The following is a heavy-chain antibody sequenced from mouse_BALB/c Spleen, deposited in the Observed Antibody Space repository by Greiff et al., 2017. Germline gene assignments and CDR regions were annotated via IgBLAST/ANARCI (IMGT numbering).Heavy chain of an antibody. CDR1: GFTFNTNA. CDR3: VREVYGYDGYAMDY. CDR2: IRSKSNNYAT. V-gene: IGHV10S3*01. J-gene: IGHJ4*01. D-gene: IGHD2-2*01. Sequence: EVQLVETGGGLVQPKGSLKLSCAASGFTFNTNAMNWVRQAPGKGLEWVARIRSKSNNYATYYADSVKDRFTISRDDSQSMLYLQMNNLKTEDTAMYYCVREVYGYDGYAMDYWGQGTSVTVSS.